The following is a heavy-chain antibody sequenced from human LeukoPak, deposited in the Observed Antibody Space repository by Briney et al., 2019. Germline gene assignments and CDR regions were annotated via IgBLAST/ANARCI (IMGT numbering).Heavy chain of an antibody. D-gene: IGHD6-13*01. CDR1: GVSVSSGSYY. CDR3: ARDSYSNIY. J-gene: IGHJ4*02. V-gene: IGHV4-61*01. Sequence: SETLSLTCTVSGVSVSSGSYYWSWIRQPPGKGLEWIGYIYYSGSTNYNPSLKSRVTISIDTSKNQFSLKLSSVTAADTAVYYCARDSYSNIYWGQGTLVTVSS. CDR2: IYYSGST.